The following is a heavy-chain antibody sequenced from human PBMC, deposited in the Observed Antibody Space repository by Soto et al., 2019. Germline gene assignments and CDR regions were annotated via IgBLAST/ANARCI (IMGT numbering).Heavy chain of an antibody. CDR1: GGSISSSSYY. D-gene: IGHD2-8*02. CDR3: ARLSRLVLLFDP. CDR2: IYYSGST. V-gene: IGHV4-39*01. J-gene: IGHJ5*02. Sequence: SETLSLTCTVSGGSISSSSYYWGWIRQPPGKGLEWIGSIYYSGSTYYNPSLKSRVTISVDTSKNQFSLKLSSVTAADTAVYYCARLSRLVLLFDPWGQGTLVTVSS.